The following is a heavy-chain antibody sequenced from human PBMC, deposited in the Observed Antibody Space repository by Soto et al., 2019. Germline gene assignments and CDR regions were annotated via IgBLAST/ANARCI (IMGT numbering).Heavy chain of an antibody. D-gene: IGHD6-13*01. CDR3: ARNGGNTWYYFGS. Sequence: QVQLQQWGAGLLKPSETLSLTCAVNGGSFTGYYGAWIRQSPEKGLEWIGEISHSGTTKYNPSLRSRVTISVDASENQFSLKLSSVTAADTGMYYCARNGGNTWYYFGSWGQGTVVTVSS. V-gene: IGHV4-34*01. J-gene: IGHJ4*02. CDR2: ISHSGTT. CDR1: GGSFTGYY.